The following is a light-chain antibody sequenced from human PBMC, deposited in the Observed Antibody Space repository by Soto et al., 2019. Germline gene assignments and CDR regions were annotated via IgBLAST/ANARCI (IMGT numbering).Light chain of an antibody. J-gene: IGLJ1*01. CDR3: QSYDRSLSGLYV. CDR1: SSNIGAGYD. CDR2: GNS. V-gene: IGLV1-40*01. Sequence: QSVLTQPLSVSGAPGQRVTISCTGSSSNIGAGYDVHWYQQLPGTAPKLLIYGNSNRPSGVPDRFSGSKSGTSASLAITGLQAEDEADYYCQSYDRSLSGLYVFGTGTKVTVL.